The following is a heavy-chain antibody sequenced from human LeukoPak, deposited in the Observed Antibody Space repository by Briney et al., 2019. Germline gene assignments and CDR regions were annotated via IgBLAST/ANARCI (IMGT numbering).Heavy chain of an antibody. CDR1: GFTFSSSW. V-gene: IGHV3-74*01. CDR2: INSDGSIT. Sequence: GGSLILSCAASGFTFSSSWMHWVRQAPGKGLVWVSRINSDGSITSHADSVKGRFTISRDNAKNTLYLQMSSLRVEDTAVYFCAREPSSWYVDYWGQGTLVTVSS. CDR3: AREPSSWYVDY. J-gene: IGHJ4*02. D-gene: IGHD6-13*01.